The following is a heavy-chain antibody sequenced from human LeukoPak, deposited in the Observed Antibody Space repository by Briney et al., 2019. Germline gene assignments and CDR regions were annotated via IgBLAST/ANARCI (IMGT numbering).Heavy chain of an antibody. V-gene: IGHV3-7*04. D-gene: IGHD3-10*01. J-gene: IGHJ4*02. CDR1: GFTFSNHA. CDR3: ARARYGSGGYFFDF. CDR2: IKQDGSEI. Sequence: GGSLRLSCAASGFTFSNHAMSWVRQAPGKGLECVANIKQDGSEIYFVDSVKGRFTISRDNAKSSLYLQMNSLRGEDTAVYYCARARYGSGGYFFDFWGQGTLVTVSS.